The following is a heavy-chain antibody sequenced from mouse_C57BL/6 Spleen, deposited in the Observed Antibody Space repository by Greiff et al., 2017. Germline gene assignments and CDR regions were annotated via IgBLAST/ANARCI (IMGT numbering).Heavy chain of an antibody. V-gene: IGHV1-55*01. CDR3: ARFEKSMGASGLY. J-gene: IGHJ3*01. CDR1: GYTFTSYW. Sequence: QVQLQQPGAELVKPGASVKMSCKASGYTFTSYWITWVKQRPGQGLEWIGDIYPGSGSTNYNEKFKSKATLTVDTSSSTAYMQRSSLTSEDSAVYYCARFEKSMGASGLYWGQGTLVTVSA. CDR2: IYPGSGST. D-gene: IGHD2-10*02.